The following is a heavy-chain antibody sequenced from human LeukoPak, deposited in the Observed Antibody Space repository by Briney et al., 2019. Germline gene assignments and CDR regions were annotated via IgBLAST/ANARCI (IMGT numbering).Heavy chain of an antibody. V-gene: IGHV4-39*07. Sequence: SETLSLTCTVSGGSISSSSYYWGWIRQPPGKGLEWIGSIYYSGSTYYNPSLKSRVTISVDTSKNQFSLKLSSVTAADTAVYYCARDMQEMTVYYSYNWFDPWGQGTLVTVSS. CDR2: IYYSGST. CDR3: ARDMQEMTVYYSYNWFDP. CDR1: GGSISSSSYY. D-gene: IGHD3-9*01. J-gene: IGHJ5*02.